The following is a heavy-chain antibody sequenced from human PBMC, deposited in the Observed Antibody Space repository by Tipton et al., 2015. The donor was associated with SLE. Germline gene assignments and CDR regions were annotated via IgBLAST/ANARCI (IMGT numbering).Heavy chain of an antibody. CDR1: GDSLSGQY. D-gene: IGHD3-10*01. CDR2: VFRGGST. CDR3: ASPYYYGSRSFDP. V-gene: IGHV4-34*12. J-gene: IGHJ5*02. Sequence: LRLSCSVYGDSLSGQYWSWIRQPPGKGLEWIGEVFRGGSTNYSPSLESRVTITVDMSKNQFSLRLISVTAADTAVYYCASPYYYGSRSFDPWGQGTLVTVSA.